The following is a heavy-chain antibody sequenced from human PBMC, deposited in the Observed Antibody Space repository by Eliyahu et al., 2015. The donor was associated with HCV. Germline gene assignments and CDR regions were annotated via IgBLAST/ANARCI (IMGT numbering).Heavy chain of an antibody. CDR1: GGSISSSSYY. J-gene: IGHJ5*02. Sequence: QLQLQESGPGLVKPSETLSLTCTVSGGSISSSSYYWGWIRQPPGKGLEWIGNIYYSGTTYYNPSLKSRVTISVDTSKNQFSLRLSSVTAADTAIFYCAGYKNGDYVRCFDPWGQGTLVTVSS. CDR3: AGYKNGDYVRCFDP. CDR2: IYYSGTT. V-gene: IGHV4-39*01. D-gene: IGHD4-17*01.